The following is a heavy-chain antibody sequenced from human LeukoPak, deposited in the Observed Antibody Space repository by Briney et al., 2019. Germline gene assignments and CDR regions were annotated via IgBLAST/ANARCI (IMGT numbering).Heavy chain of an antibody. CDR2: INHSGST. D-gene: IGHD2-15*01. J-gene: IGHJ4*02. CDR3: ARAVSVTPFDC. Sequence: SETLSLTCAVYGGSFSGYYWSWIRQPPGKGLEWIGEINHSGSTNYNPSLKSRVTISVDTSKNQFSLKLSSVTAADTAVYYCARAVSVTPFDCWGEGSLVSLSS. CDR1: GGSFSGYY. V-gene: IGHV4-34*01.